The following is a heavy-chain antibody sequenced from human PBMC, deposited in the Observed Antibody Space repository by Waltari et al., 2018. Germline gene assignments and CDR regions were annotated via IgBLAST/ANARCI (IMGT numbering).Heavy chain of an antibody. CDR3: AAGSSNWYGTYYYGLDV. D-gene: IGHD6-13*01. Sequence: QVQLQESGPGLVKPSQTLSLTCTVSGGSINSGSYYWSWLRQPAGTGLEWIGRIYANWSTNYNPSLKSRVTISLDPSKNHFSLNLRSVTAADTAVYYCAAGSSNWYGTYYYGLDVWGQGTTVTVSS. CDR2: IYANWST. CDR1: GGSINSGSYY. V-gene: IGHV4-61*02. J-gene: IGHJ6*02.